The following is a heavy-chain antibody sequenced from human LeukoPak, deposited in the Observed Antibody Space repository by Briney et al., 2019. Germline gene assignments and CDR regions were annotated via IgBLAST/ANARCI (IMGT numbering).Heavy chain of an antibody. CDR2: IYHTGST. CDR1: GGSITNDTYY. D-gene: IGHD1-26*01. J-gene: IGHJ4*02. V-gene: IGHV4-30-2*01. CDR3: ARHPSGSYNY. Sequence: SETLSLTCTVSGGSITNDTYYWSWIPQPPGKGVEWVGYIYHTGSTYYNPPLKSRVTMSVDTATNHFSLKLSAVSAAGTAVYYCARHPSGSYNYWGEGALVTVSS.